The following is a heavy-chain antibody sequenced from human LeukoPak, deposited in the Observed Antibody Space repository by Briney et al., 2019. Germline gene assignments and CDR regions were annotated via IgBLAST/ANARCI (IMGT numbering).Heavy chain of an antibody. CDR1: GYSISSGYY. CDR2: IHHSGST. D-gene: IGHD1-26*01. CDR3: ARDLRELLGGGFDP. Sequence: SETLSLTCTVSGYSISSGYYWGWIRQPPGRGLEWIGSIHHSGSTYYNPSLKSRVTISADTSKNQFSLKLSSVTAADTAVYYCARDLRELLGGGFDPWGQGTLVTVSS. J-gene: IGHJ5*02. V-gene: IGHV4-38-2*02.